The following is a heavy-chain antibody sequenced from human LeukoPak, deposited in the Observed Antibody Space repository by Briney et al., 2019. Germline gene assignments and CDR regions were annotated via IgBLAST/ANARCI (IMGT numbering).Heavy chain of an antibody. Sequence: GGSLRLSCEASGVTFSNYSMNWVRQAPGKGLEWVSYIRSSSTTIYYADSVKGRFTISRDNAKNSLYLQMNSLRAEDTAVYYCARAKRNGFDIWGQGTMVTVSS. CDR2: IRSSSTTI. V-gene: IGHV3-48*01. CDR1: GVTFSNYS. J-gene: IGHJ3*02. CDR3: ARAKRNGFDI.